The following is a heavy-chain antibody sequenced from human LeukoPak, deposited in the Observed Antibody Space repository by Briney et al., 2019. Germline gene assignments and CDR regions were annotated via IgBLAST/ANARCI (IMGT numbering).Heavy chain of an antibody. J-gene: IGHJ4*02. CDR2: ISSSGSTI. D-gene: IGHD3-22*01. V-gene: IGHV3-11*01. CDR3: ARADYYDSSGYYSTGNDY. Sequence: GGSLRLSCAASGFTFSDYYMSWIRQAPGKGLEWVSYISSSGSTIYYADSVKGRFTISRDNAKNSLYLQMNSLRAEDTAVYYCARADYYDSSGYYSTGNDYWGQGTLVTVSS. CDR1: GFTFSDYY.